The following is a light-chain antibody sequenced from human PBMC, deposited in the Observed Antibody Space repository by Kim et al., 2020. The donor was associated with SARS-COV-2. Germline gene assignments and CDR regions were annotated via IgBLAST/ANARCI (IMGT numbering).Light chain of an antibody. CDR3: QHYSNWPLT. CDR1: QSVSSY. Sequence: EVVMTQSPATLSVSLGERATLSCRPGQSVSSYLAWYQQKPGQAPRLLIFGASTRATGVPARFSGSGSGTEFTLTISSLQSEDFAVYYCQHYSNWPLTFGGGTKVDIK. J-gene: IGKJ4*01. CDR2: GAS. V-gene: IGKV3-15*01.